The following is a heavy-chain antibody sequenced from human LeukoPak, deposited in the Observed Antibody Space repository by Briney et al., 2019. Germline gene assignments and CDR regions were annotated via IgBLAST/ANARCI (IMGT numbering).Heavy chain of an antibody. CDR3: ARDPYSGNYGAYYYYYMDV. V-gene: IGHV3-21*06. CDR1: GFTFTSYN. Sequence: SGGSLRLSCAASGFTFTSYNMNWVRQAPGKGLEWVSSITSSSSYIYYADSVKGRFTISRDNAKNSLYLQMDSLRVEDTAVYYCARDPYSGNYGAYYYYYMDVWGKGTTVTISS. D-gene: IGHD1-26*01. CDR2: ITSSSSYI. J-gene: IGHJ6*03.